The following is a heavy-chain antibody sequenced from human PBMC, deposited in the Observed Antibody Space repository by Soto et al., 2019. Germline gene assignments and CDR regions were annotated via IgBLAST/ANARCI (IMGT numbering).Heavy chain of an antibody. CDR3: ARPSAVAGYYYYGMDV. V-gene: IGHV3-20*04. CDR2: INWNGGST. J-gene: IGHJ6*02. CDR1: GFTFDDYG. Sequence: GGSLRLSCAASGFTFDDYGMSWVRQAPGKGLEWVSGINWNGGSTGYADSVKGRFTISRDNAKNSLYLQMNSLRAEDTALYYCARPSAVAGYYYYGMDVWGQGTTVTVSS. D-gene: IGHD6-19*01.